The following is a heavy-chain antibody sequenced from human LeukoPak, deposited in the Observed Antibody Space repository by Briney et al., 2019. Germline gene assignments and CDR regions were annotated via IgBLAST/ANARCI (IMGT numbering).Heavy chain of an antibody. CDR1: GFTFGDYA. CDR2: IASETYGGTA. D-gene: IGHD1-26*01. CDR3: TRDQWPVGAAIDY. J-gene: IGHJ4*02. Sequence: PGGSLRLSCTASGFTFGDYAMTWVRQAPGKGLEWVGFIASETYGGTAECAASVKGRFTISRDDSKSIAYLQMNSLKTEDTAVYYCTRDQWPVGAAIDYWGQGTLVTVSS. V-gene: IGHV3-49*04.